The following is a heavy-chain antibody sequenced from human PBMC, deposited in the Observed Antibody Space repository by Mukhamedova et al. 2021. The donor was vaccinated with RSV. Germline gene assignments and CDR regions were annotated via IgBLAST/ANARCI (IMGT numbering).Heavy chain of an antibody. D-gene: IGHD6-19*01. CDR2: IYTSGST. Sequence: GRIYTSGSTNYNPSLKSRVTMSVDTSKNQFSLKLSSVTAADTAVYYCARDRDSSGWLGNFDYWGQGTLVTVSS. V-gene: IGHV4-4*07. CDR3: ARDRDSSGWLGNFDY. J-gene: IGHJ4*02.